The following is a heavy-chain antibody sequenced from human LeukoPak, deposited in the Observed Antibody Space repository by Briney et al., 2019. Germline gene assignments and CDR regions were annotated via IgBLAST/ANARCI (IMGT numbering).Heavy chain of an antibody. J-gene: IGHJ4*02. CDR2: INHSGST. CDR1: GGSFSGYY. D-gene: IGHD3-3*01. CDR3: ARGGTYYDFWSGKKLDY. Sequence: PSETLSLTCAVYGGSFSGYYWSWIRQPPGKGLEWIGEINHSGSTNYNPSLKSRVTISVDTSKNQFSLELSSVTAADTAVYYCARGGTYYDFWSGKKLDYWGQGTLVTVSS. V-gene: IGHV4-34*01.